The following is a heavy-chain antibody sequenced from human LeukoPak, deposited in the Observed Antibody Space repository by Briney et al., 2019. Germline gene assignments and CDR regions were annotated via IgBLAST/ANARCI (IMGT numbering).Heavy chain of an antibody. D-gene: IGHD5-24*01. CDR1: GFTFSSYW. CDR2: IKQDGSEK. Sequence: PGGSLRLSCAASGFTFSSYWMSWVRQAPGKGLEWVANIKQDGSEKYYVDSVKGRFTISRDNAKNTLYLQMNSLRAEDTAVYYCAKIPDGYLYYFDYWGQGTLVTVSS. J-gene: IGHJ4*02. V-gene: IGHV3-7*03. CDR3: AKIPDGYLYYFDY.